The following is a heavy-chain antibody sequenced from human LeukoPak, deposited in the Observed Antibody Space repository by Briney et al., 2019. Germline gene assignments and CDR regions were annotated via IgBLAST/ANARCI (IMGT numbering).Heavy chain of an antibody. CDR3: ARGATYSYGGGGFWDYYYYYYMDV. D-gene: IGHD5-18*01. V-gene: IGHV3-30*04. Sequence: PGGSLRLSCAASGFTFSSYSMHWVRQAPGKGLEWVAVISYDGSNKYYADSVKDRFTISRDNSKNTLYLQMNSLRAEDTAVYYCARGATYSYGGGGFWDYYYYYYMDVWGKGTTVTISS. CDR1: GFTFSSYS. CDR2: ISYDGSNK. J-gene: IGHJ6*03.